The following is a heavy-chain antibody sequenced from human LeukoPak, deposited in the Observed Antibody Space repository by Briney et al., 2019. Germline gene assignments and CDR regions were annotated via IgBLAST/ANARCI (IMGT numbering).Heavy chain of an antibody. D-gene: IGHD1-7*01. CDR2: IIPIFGTA. J-gene: IGHJ5*02. Sequence: SEKVSCEASGDTLRSDAISCVREAPGEGGESVGGIIPIFGTANYAQKFQGRVTITRDKSTSTAYMELSSLRSDDTAVYYCARLTGTTSRTFYSWFDHWGQGTLVTVSS. CDR1: GDTLRSDA. V-gene: IGHV1-69*05. CDR3: ARLTGTTSRTFYSWFDH.